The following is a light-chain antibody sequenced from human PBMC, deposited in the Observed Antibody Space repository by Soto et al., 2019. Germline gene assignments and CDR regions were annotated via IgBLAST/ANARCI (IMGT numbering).Light chain of an antibody. J-gene: IGKJ1*01. Sequence: DIQMTQSPSSLSASVGDRVTITCRASQSISSYLNWYQQKPGKAPKLLIYAASSLQSGVPSRFSGSGSATYFNLTISSLQPEDFATYSCQQSDSTPRTFGQGTKVEIK. V-gene: IGKV1-39*01. CDR1: QSISSY. CDR3: QQSDSTPRT. CDR2: AAS.